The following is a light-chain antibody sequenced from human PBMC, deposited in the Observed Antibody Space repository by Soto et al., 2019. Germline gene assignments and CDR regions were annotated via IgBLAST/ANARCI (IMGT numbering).Light chain of an antibody. V-gene: IGLV2-11*01. CDR1: SSDVGAYNY. J-gene: IGLJ1*01. CDR2: DVS. CDR3: CSYADNYSYV. Sequence: QSALTQPRSVSGSPVQSVTISCTGTSSDVGAYNYVSWYQQHPGKAPKLMTYDVSKRPSGVPDRFSGSKSGNTASLTISGLQAEDEADYYCCSYADNYSYVFGTGTKVTVL.